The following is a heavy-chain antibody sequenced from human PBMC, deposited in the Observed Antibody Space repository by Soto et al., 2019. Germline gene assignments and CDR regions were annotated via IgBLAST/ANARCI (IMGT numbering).Heavy chain of an antibody. CDR3: AAGEVVITENTFDI. V-gene: IGHV4-59*12. Sequence: TLSLTCTVSGGSIRSYYWSWIRQPPGKGLEWIGNIYYSGSTNYNPSLKSRVTISVDTSKNQFSLKLSSVTAADTAVYYCAAGEVVITENTFDIWGQGTMVTVSS. J-gene: IGHJ3*02. CDR2: IYYSGST. D-gene: IGHD3-22*01. CDR1: GGSIRSYY.